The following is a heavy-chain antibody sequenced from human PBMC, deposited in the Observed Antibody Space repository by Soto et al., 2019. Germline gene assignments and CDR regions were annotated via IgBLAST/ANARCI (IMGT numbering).Heavy chain of an antibody. CDR3: TIEGAYPGPDFDY. CDR1: GSTFSDRY. D-gene: IGHD3-16*01. CDR2: TKNKANSYTT. J-gene: IGHJ4*02. Sequence: PGGSLRLSCAASGSTFSDRYMDWVRQAPGKGLEWVGRTKNKANSYTTEYAASVKGRFTISRDYSRDSVYLQMNSLKTDDTAVYYCTIEGAYPGPDFDYWGQGTLVTRLL. V-gene: IGHV3-72*01.